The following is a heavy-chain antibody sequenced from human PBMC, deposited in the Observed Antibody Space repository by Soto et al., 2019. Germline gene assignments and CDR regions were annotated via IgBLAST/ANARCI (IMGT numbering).Heavy chain of an antibody. V-gene: IGHV3-23*01. CDR2: ISGGGDAT. D-gene: IGHD3-16*01. J-gene: IGHJ5*02. CDR3: AKKVRPYGGNCFYP. Sequence: PGGSLRLSCAASGFTFSNYAMSWVRQAPGKGLEWVSTISGGGDATYYADSVKGRFTISRDNSKSTLYLRMNSLRADDAALYYCAKKVRPYGGNCFYPWGQGT. CDR1: GFTFSNYA.